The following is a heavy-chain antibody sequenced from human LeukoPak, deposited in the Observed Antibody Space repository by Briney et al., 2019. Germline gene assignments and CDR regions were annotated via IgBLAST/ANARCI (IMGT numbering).Heavy chain of an antibody. CDR1: GGSISSYY. D-gene: IGHD3-22*01. J-gene: IGHJ4*02. CDR2: IHTSGST. CDR3: ARDRYYYDSSGHYYFDY. V-gene: IGHV4-4*07. Sequence: PSETLSLTCTFSGGSISSYYWSWTRQPAGKGLEWIGRIHTSGSTNYNPSLKSRVTMSVDTSKNQFSLKVSSVTAADTAVYYCARDRYYYDSSGHYYFDYWGQGTLVTVSS.